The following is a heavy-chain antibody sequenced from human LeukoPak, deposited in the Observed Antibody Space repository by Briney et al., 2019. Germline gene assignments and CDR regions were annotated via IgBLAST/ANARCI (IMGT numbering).Heavy chain of an antibody. CDR3: AKPSLGGDYNWYFDL. CDR1: GFTFSTYA. D-gene: IGHD2-21*02. CDR2: ISYSTGTT. J-gene: IGHJ2*01. Sequence: GGSLRLSCAASGFTFSTYAMNWVRQAPGRGLEWVSAISYSTGTTYYADSVKGRFTISRDNSKNTLYLQLNSLTAGDAAVYYCAKPSLGGDYNWYFDLWGRGTLITVSS. V-gene: IGHV3-23*01.